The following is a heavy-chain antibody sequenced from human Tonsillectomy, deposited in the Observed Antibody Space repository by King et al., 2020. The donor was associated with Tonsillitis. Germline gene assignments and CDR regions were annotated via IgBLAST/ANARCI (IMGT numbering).Heavy chain of an antibody. CDR2: ISPNSGGT. CDR1: GYTFTGYH. D-gene: IGHD3-10*01. CDR3: AKIGTAYGAFDI. Sequence: VQLVESGAEVKKPGASVKVSCKASGYTFTGYHMHWVRQARGQGLEWMGWISPNSGGTNYAQMFQGRVTMTRYTSITTAYMELSGLRSDDTAVYYCAKIGTAYGAFDIWGQGTMVTVSS. V-gene: IGHV1-2*02. J-gene: IGHJ3*02.